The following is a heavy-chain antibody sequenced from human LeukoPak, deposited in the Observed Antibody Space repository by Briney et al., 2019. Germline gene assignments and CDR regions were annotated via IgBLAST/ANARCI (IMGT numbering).Heavy chain of an antibody. J-gene: IGHJ6*02. CDR2: LYSGGST. CDR1: GCTVSGNY. V-gene: IGHV3-66*01. Sequence: GGALRLSCAASGCTVSGNYMSWVRQPPGKGLEWVSLLYSGGSTYYADSVKGRFSISRDNSKNTLYLQMNSLRAEDTAVYYCASRDKGYYYGMDVWGQGTTVTVSS. CDR3: ASRDKGYYYGMDV. D-gene: IGHD5-24*01.